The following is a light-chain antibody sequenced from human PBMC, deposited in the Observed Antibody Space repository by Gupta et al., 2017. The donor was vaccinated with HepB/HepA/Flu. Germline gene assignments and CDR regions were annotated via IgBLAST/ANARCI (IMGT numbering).Light chain of an antibody. Sequence: SYELTQPPSVSVSPGQTARITCSGDALPKQYAYWYQQKPGQPLVLVIYKDSERPSGIPERFSGSSSGTTVTLTISGVQAEDESYYYSQSADSSDKVFGGGTKLTVL. J-gene: IGLJ3*02. CDR1: ALPKQY. CDR2: KDS. V-gene: IGLV3-25*03. CDR3: QSADSSDKV.